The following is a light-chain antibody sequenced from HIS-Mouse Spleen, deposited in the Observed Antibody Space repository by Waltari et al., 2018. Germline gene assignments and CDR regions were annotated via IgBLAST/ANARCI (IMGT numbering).Light chain of an antibody. V-gene: IGKV3-11*01. CDR2: DAS. CDR3: QQRSNWLT. CDR1: QSVSSY. Sequence: GERATLSCRASQSVSSYLAWYQQKPGQAPRLLIYDASNRATGIPARFSGSGSGTDFTLTISSLEPEDFAVYYCQQRSNWLTFGGGTKVEIK. J-gene: IGKJ4*01.